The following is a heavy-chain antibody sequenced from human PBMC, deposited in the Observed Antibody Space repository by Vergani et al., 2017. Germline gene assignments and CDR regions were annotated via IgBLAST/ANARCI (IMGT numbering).Heavy chain of an antibody. J-gene: IGHJ6*02. CDR1: GGSISSGDYY. CDR3: ARVDIVVLYGMDV. D-gene: IGHD2-2*03. Sequence: VQLQESGPGLVKPSQTLSLTCTVSGGSISSGDYYWSWIVQPPGKGLEWIGYRYYSGSTCYNPALKSRVTISVDTSKSQFSLKLSSVTAADTAVYYCARVDIVVLYGMDVWGQGTTVTVSS. V-gene: IGHV4-30-4*08. CDR2: RYYSGST.